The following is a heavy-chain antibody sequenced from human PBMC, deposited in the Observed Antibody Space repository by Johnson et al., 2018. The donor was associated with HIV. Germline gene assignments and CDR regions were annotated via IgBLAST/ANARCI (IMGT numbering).Heavy chain of an antibody. CDR2: ISWNRGSI. D-gene: IGHD1-1*01. CDR3: ARDSLETSDGAFDI. V-gene: IGHV3-33*01. CDR1: GFTFSSYG. J-gene: IGHJ3*02. Sequence: QVQLVESGGGVVQPGRSLRLSCAASGFTFSSYGMHWVRQAPGKGLEWVSGISWNRGSIDYADSVKGRVTISRDNAKNTLYLQMNSLRAEDTAQYYCARDSLETSDGAFDIWGQGTMVTVAS.